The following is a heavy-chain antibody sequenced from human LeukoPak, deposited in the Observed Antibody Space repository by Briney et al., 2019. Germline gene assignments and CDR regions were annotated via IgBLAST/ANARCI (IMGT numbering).Heavy chain of an antibody. CDR3: ARGELRFLEWLLSPFDY. J-gene: IGHJ4*02. V-gene: IGHV3-21*01. Sequence: PGGSLRLSCAASGFTFSSYSMNWVRQAPGKGLEWVSSISSSSSYIYYADSVKGRFTISRDNAKNSLYLQMNSLRAEDTAVYYCARGELRFLEWLLSPFDYWGQGTLVTVSS. D-gene: IGHD3-3*01. CDR1: GFTFSSYS. CDR2: ISSSSSYI.